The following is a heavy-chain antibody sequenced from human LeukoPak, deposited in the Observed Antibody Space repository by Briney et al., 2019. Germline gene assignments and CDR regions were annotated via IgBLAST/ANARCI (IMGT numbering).Heavy chain of an antibody. V-gene: IGHV3-73*01. CDR2: IRSKPQSYAT. CDR1: GFTFSDSA. J-gene: IGHJ4*02. Sequence: PGGSLTLSCAASGFTFSDSAIHWVRQASGKGLEWVGRIRSKPQSYATAYDESLKGSFTISRDDSKNTAYLQMGSLKIEDTAVYYCTRVGPSTVVDYWGQGTQVTVSS. CDR3: TRVGPSTVVDY. D-gene: IGHD1-26*01.